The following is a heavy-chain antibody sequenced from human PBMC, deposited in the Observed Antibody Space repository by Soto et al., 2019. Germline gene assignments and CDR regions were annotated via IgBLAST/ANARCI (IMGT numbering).Heavy chain of an antibody. CDR3: AKGGGGSGWSDAFDI. CDR1: GFTYSTYA. CDR2: ISGNGGTT. Sequence: EVQLLESGGGLVQPGGSLRLSCTTSGFTYSTYAMSWVRQAPGKGLEWVSVISGNGGTTYYADSVKGRFTISRDNSKRTLYLQRNRLRAGQAAIFFCAKGGGGSGWSDAFDIWGQGTMVTVSS. J-gene: IGHJ3*02. D-gene: IGHD6-19*01. V-gene: IGHV3-23*01.